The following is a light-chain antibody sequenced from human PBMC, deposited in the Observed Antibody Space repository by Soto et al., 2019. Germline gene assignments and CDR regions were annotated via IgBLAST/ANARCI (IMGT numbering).Light chain of an antibody. V-gene: IGKV2-28*01. CDR1: QSLLHSNGQNY. CDR3: MQALQSEVT. J-gene: IGKJ3*01. CDR2: LGS. Sequence: DIVLTQSPISLPVTPGEPASISCRSSQSLLHSNGQNYLDWYLQKPGQSPQLLIYLGSNRASGVSDXXSGSGSGTDFTLKITRVEAEDVGVYYCMQALQSEVTFGPGTKVEIK.